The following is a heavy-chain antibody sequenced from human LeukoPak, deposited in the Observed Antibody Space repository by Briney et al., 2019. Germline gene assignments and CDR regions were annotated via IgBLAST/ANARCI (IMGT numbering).Heavy chain of an antibody. V-gene: IGHV3-48*01. J-gene: IGHJ4*02. CDR1: GFTFSSYS. CDR3: AREGYYGSGSQGSFDY. D-gene: IGHD3-10*01. Sequence: GGSLRLSCAASGFTFSSYSMNWVRQAPGKGLEWVSYISSSSSTIYYADSVKGRFTISRDNAKNSLYLQVNSLRAEDTAVYYCAREGYYGSGSQGSFDYWGQGTLVTVSS. CDR2: ISSSSSTI.